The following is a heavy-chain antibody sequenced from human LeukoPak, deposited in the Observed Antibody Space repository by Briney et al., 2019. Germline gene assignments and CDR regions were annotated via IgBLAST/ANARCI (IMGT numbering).Heavy chain of an antibody. CDR2: INPSGGST. CDR1: GGTFSSYA. V-gene: IGHV1-46*01. CDR3: ARGGKGANWGSGIDY. J-gene: IGHJ4*02. D-gene: IGHD7-27*01. Sequence: ASVKVSCKASGGTFSSYAISWVRQAPGQGLEWMGIINPSGGSTSYAQKFQGRVTMTRDTSTSTVYMELSSLRSEDTAVYYCARGGKGANWGSGIDYWGQGTLVTVSS.